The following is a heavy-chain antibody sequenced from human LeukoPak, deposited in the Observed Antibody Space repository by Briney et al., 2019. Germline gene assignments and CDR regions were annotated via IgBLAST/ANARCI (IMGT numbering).Heavy chain of an antibody. J-gene: IGHJ4*02. Sequence: SETLSLTCTVSGGSISSGGYYWSWIPPHPGLGLEWIGYIYYSGSTCYNPALKSRVTISVDTSKNQFSLKLSSVTAADTAVYYCARGQNYYGSGSYDYWGQGTLVTVSS. CDR3: ARGQNYYGSGSYDY. CDR2: IYYSGST. V-gene: IGHV4-31*03. D-gene: IGHD3-10*01. CDR1: GGSISSGGYY.